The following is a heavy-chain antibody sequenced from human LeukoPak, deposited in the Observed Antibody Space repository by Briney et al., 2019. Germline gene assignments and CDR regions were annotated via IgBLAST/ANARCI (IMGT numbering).Heavy chain of an antibody. V-gene: IGHV3-30*18. D-gene: IGHD3-22*01. J-gene: IGHJ5*02. CDR1: GFTFSSYG. CDR3: AKDLSGYCDSRGFDP. CDR2: VSCDGGNK. Sequence: GGSLRLSCAASGFTFSSYGMHWVRQAPGKGLEWVAFVSCDGGNKYYVDSVKGRFTISRDNSKNTLYLQMNSLRAEDTAVYYCAKDLSGYCDSRGFDPWGQGTLVTVSS.